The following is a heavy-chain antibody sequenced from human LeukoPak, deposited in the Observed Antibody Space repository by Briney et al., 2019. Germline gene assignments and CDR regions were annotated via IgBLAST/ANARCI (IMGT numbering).Heavy chain of an antibody. V-gene: IGHV3-7*04. D-gene: IGHD2-2*01. CDR2: IKQDGSEK. CDR3: ARGYCSSTSCYAFSSGWSHYFDY. CDR1: GFTFSSYW. Sequence: GGSLRLSCAASGFTFSSYWMSWVRQAPGKGLEWVANIKQDGSEKYYADSVKGRFTISRDNAKNSLYLQMNSLRAEDTAVYYCARGYCSSTSCYAFSSGWSHYFDYWGQGTLVTVSS. J-gene: IGHJ4*02.